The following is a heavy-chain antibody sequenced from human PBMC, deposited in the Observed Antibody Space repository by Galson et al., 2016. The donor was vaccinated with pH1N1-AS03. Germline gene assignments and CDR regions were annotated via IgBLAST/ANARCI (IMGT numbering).Heavy chain of an antibody. CDR2: IYWDGDK. Sequence: PALVKPTQTLTLTCTFSGFALSTTGEGVGWVRQPPGKALEWLALIYWDGDKTYTPSLKSRLSITKGTSIYQVVLTMTNMDPVDTDTYYSAHDGCRYYWGQGLLGTVSS. V-gene: IGHV2-5*02. J-gene: IGHJ4*02. CDR1: GFALSTTGEG. CDR3: AHDGCRYY. D-gene: IGHD4/OR15-4a*01.